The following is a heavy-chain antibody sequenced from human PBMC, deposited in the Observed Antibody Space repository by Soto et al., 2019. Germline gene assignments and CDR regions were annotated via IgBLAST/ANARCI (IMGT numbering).Heavy chain of an antibody. Sequence: QVQLVESGGGLVKTGGSLRLSCAASGFTFSDYYMSWIRQAPGKGLEWVSDISSSSSHTNYADSVKGRFTISRDNAKKSVYLQMNSLRAEDTAIYYCARYQHLRRAFDIWGQGTMVTVSS. D-gene: IGHD2-2*01. CDR3: ARYQHLRRAFDI. J-gene: IGHJ3*02. CDR2: ISSSSSHT. V-gene: IGHV3-11*05. CDR1: GFTFSDYY.